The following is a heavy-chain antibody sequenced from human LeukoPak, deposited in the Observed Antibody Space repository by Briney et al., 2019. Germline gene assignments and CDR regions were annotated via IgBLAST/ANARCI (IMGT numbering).Heavy chain of an antibody. CDR2: ISAYNGNT. CDR1: GYTFTSYG. J-gene: IGHJ5*02. CDR3: AREWIQLSGDWFDP. D-gene: IGHD5-18*01. V-gene: IGHV1-18*01. Sequence: GASVKVSCKASGYTFTSYGISWVRQAPGQGLEWMGWISAYNGNTNYAQKLQGRVTITTDTSTSTAYMELRSLRSDDTAVYYCAREWIQLSGDWFDPWGQGTLVTVSS.